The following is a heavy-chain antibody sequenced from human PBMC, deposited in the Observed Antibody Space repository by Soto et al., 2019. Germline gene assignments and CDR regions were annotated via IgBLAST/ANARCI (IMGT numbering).Heavy chain of an antibody. CDR1: GGSISSSNW. CDR2: IYHSGST. D-gene: IGHD3-10*01. J-gene: IGHJ5*02. CDR3: ARSPFYYGSGSATGFDP. V-gene: IGHV4-4*02. Sequence: SETLSLTCAVSGGSISSSNWWSWVRQPPGKGLEWIGEIYHSGSTNYNPSLKSRVTISVDKSKNQFSLKLSSVTAADTAVYYCARSPFYYGSGSATGFDPWRQGTLVTVSS.